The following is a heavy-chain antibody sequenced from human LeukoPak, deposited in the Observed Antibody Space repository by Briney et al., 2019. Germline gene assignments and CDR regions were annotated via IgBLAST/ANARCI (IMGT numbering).Heavy chain of an antibody. CDR2: FYYSGST. V-gene: IGHV4-59*08. CDR1: GDSISSHH. J-gene: IGHJ3*02. D-gene: IGHD5-18*01. Sequence: PSETLSLTCIVSGDSISSHHWSWIRQPPGKGLECIGYFYYSGSTNYNPSLKSRVTMSEDTSKNQISLRLTSVTAADTAVYYCARLTLRKYSYIRDIWGPGTMVSVSS. CDR3: ARLTLRKYSYIRDI.